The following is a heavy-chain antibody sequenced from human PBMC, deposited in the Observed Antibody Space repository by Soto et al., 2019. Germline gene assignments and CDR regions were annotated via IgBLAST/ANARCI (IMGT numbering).Heavy chain of an antibody. CDR1: GFSVSTHY. V-gene: IGHV3-66*01. CDR2: IYSGGST. J-gene: IGHJ5*02. CDR3: ARSGGNYWFDP. Sequence: GGSLRLSCAASGFSVSTHYMRWVRQAPGKGLEWVSVIYSGGSTYYADSVKGRFTISRDNSKNTLYLQMNSLRAEDTAVYYCARSGGNYWFDPWGQGTLVTVSS. D-gene: IGHD2-21*02.